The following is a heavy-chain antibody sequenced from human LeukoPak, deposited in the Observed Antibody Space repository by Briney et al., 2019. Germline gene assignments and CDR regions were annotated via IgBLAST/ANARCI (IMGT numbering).Heavy chain of an antibody. CDR1: GGTFSSYA. Sequence: ASVKVSCKASGGTFSSYAISWVRQAPGQGLEWMGRIIPILGIANYAQKFQGRVTITADKSTSTAYMELSSLRSEDTAVYYCARDTGGYRHNWFDPWGQGTLVTVSS. D-gene: IGHD5-12*01. CDR3: ARDTGGYRHNWFDP. CDR2: IIPILGIA. J-gene: IGHJ5*02. V-gene: IGHV1-69*04.